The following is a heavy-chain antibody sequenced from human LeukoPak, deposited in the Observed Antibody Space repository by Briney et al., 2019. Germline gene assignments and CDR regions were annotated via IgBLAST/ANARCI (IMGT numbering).Heavy chain of an antibody. D-gene: IGHD1-26*01. CDR3: TKHWGGATSYDV. CDR1: GFTFSNNA. J-gene: IGHJ3*01. Sequence: GGSLRLSCGASGFTFSNNAMYWVRQAPGKGLEWVSGISDNGRSTYYADSVEGRFTISRDKSKNMLYLQMNSLRAEDPAMYDCTKHWGGATSYDVWGQGTVVTGSS. V-gene: IGHV3-23*01. CDR2: ISDNGRST.